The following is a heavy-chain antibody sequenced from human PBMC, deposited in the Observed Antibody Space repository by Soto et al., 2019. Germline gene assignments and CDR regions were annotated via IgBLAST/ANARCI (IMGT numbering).Heavy chain of an antibody. CDR1: GFTFSSYW. Sequence: EVQLVESGGGLVQPGGSLRLSCAASGFTFSSYWMSWVRQAPGKGLEWVANIKQDGSEKYYVDSVKGRFTISRDNAKNSLYLQMNSLRAEDTAVYYCARASRVGYSGGSCYDSRLYYYYGMDVWGQGTTVTVSS. CDR3: ARASRVGYSGGSCYDSRLYYYYGMDV. CDR2: IKQDGSEK. V-gene: IGHV3-7*01. J-gene: IGHJ6*02. D-gene: IGHD2-15*01.